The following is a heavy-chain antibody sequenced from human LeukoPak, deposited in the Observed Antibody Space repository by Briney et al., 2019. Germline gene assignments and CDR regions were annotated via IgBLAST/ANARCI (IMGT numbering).Heavy chain of an antibody. CDR1: GYTFTSYG. J-gene: IGHJ4*02. D-gene: IGHD3-10*01. CDR3: AREGLDGSGSYPYYFDY. Sequence: ASVKVSCKASGYTFTSYGISWVRQAPGQGLEWMGWISAYNGNTNYAQKLQGRVTMTTDTSTSTAYMELRSLRSDDTAVYYCAREGLDGSGSYPYYFDYWGQGTLATVSS. V-gene: IGHV1-18*01. CDR2: ISAYNGNT.